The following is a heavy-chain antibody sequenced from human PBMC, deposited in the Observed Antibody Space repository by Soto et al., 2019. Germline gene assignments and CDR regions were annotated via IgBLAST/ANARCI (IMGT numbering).Heavy chain of an antibody. Sequence: SETLYLTCSVSGGTISGYYWSWIRQTPEKGLEWIGYIYYSGSTNYNPSLKSRVTMLIDMSKNQFSLKLSSVTAADTAVYHCARHGITGSYYDASDYWGQGTLVTVSS. J-gene: IGHJ4*02. V-gene: IGHV4-59*08. D-gene: IGHD1-26*01. CDR2: IYYSGST. CDR3: ARHGITGSYYDASDY. CDR1: GGTISGYY.